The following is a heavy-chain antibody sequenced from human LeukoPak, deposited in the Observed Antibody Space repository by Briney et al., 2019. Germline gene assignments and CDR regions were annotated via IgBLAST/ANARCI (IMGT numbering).Heavy chain of an antibody. V-gene: IGHV4-34*01. CDR2: INHSGST. Sequence: SETLSLTCAVYGGSFSGYYWSWIRQPPGKGLEWIGEINHSGSTNYNPSLKSRVTISVDTSKNQFSLKLSSVNAADTDVYYCARVKRYTHAFDIWGQGTMVTVSS. J-gene: IGHJ3*02. D-gene: IGHD2-2*02. CDR1: GGSFSGYY. CDR3: ARVKRYTHAFDI.